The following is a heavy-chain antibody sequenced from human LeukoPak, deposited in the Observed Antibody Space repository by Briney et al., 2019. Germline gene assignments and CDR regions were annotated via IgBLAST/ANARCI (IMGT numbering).Heavy chain of an antibody. Sequence: SETLSLTCTVSGGSISSGGYYWSWIRQHPGKGLEWIGNIYYSGSTYYNPSLKSRVTISVDTSKNQFSLKLSSVTAADTAVYYCAREAHYCSSTSCYTSPYGMDVWGQGTTVTVSS. V-gene: IGHV4-31*03. CDR3: AREAHYCSSTSCYTSPYGMDV. CDR1: GGSISSGGYY. CDR2: IYYSGST. J-gene: IGHJ6*02. D-gene: IGHD2-2*02.